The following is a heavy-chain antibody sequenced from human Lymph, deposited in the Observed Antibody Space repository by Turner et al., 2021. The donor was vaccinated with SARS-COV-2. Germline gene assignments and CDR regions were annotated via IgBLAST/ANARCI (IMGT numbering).Heavy chain of an antibody. Sequence: QLVESGGGVVQPGRSLRLSFASSGFTFSNYGMHWVRQAPGKGLEWVAVIWYDGSNKYYADSVKGRFTISRDNSKNTLYLQMNSLRAEDTAVYYCARDLPLYGTNSDEYFQHWGQGTLVTVSS. CDR3: ARDLPLYGTNSDEYFQH. CDR1: GFTFSNYG. CDR2: IWYDGSNK. J-gene: IGHJ1*01. D-gene: IGHD2-8*01. V-gene: IGHV3-33*01.